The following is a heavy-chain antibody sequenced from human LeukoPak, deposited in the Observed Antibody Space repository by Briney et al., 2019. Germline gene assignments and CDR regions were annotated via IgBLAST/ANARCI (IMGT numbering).Heavy chain of an antibody. CDR3: ARTMYYYESSGYRDYFDS. V-gene: IGHV4-61*02. Sequence: SETLSLTCTVSGGSISGRSYYWHWIRQPAGKGLEWIGRIYISGTTNYNPSLKSRVTISADTSKNQFSLRLSSVTAADTAVYYRARTMYYYESSGYRDYFDSWGQGTLVTVSS. CDR2: IYISGTT. J-gene: IGHJ4*02. D-gene: IGHD3-22*01. CDR1: GGSISGRSYY.